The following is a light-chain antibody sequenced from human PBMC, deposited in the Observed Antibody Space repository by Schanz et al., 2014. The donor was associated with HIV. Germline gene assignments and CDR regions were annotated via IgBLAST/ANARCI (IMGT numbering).Light chain of an antibody. CDR2: GAS. CDR3: QQYNNWYT. V-gene: IGKV3-15*01. CDR1: QSVGGSQ. Sequence: ETVLTQSPGSLSLSPGERATLSCRTSQSVGGSQLAWYQHKPGQAPRLLIYGASTRATGIPARFSGSGSGTEFTLTISSLQSEDFAVYYCQQYNNWYTFGQGTKLEIK. J-gene: IGKJ2*01.